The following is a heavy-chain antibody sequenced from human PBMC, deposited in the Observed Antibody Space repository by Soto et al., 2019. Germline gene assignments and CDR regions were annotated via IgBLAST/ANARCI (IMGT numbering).Heavy chain of an antibody. J-gene: IGHJ5*02. CDR3: ARLSVGVAATPFGFDP. CDR2: IYYSGST. Sequence: PSETLSLTCTVSGGSISSSSYYWGWIRQPPGRGLEWIGSIYYSGSTYYNPSLKSRVTISVDTSKNQFSLKLSSVTAADTAVYYCARLSVGVAATPFGFDPWGQGTLVTVSS. D-gene: IGHD2-15*01. CDR1: GGSISSSSYY. V-gene: IGHV4-39*01.